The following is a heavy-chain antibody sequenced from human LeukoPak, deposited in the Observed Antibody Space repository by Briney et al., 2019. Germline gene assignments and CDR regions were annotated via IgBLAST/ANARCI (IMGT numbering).Heavy chain of an antibody. CDR2: IYHSGST. CDR3: ARVPHSSSSEWFDP. CDR1: GYSISSGYY. Sequence: SETLSLTCTVSGYSISSGYYWGWIRQPRGKGLEWIGSIYHSGSTYYNPSLKSRVTISVDTSKNQLSLKLSSVTAADTAVYYCARVPHSSSSEWFDPWGQGTLVTVSS. V-gene: IGHV4-38-2*02. D-gene: IGHD6-6*01. J-gene: IGHJ5*02.